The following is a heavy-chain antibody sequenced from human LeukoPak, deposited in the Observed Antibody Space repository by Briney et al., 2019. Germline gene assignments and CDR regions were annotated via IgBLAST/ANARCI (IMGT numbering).Heavy chain of an antibody. CDR3: ANLAPYCSGGSCPY. J-gene: IGHJ4*02. CDR2: ISWNSGNI. V-gene: IGHV3-9*01. D-gene: IGHD2-15*01. CDR1: GFIFDDYA. Sequence: GRSLSLSCAASGFIFDDYAMHWVRQAPGKGLEWVSGISWNSGNIGYADSVKGRFTISRDNAKNSLYLQMNSLRADDTALYYCANLAPYCSGGSCPYWGQGTLVTVSS.